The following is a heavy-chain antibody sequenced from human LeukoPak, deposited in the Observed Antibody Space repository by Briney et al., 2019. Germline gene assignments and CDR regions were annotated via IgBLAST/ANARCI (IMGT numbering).Heavy chain of an antibody. CDR2: VNDRGT. V-gene: IGHV3-23*01. Sequence: GGSLRLSCAASGFTFSNYAMSWVRQAPGKGLEWVSAVNDRGTYYADSVKGRFTISRDNSKNTLYLEMNNLRAEDTALYYCAKDEYSGYGSFDYWGQGILVTVSS. CDR1: GFTFSNYA. D-gene: IGHD5-12*01. J-gene: IGHJ4*02. CDR3: AKDEYSGYGSFDY.